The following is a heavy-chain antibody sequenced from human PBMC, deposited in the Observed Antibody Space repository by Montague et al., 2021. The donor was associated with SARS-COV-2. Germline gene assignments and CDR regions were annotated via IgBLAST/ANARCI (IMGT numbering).Heavy chain of an antibody. Sequence: SETRSLTCTVSGGSISSYYWSWIRQPAGKGLEWIGRIYTSGSTNYNPSLKSRVTMSVDTSKNQFSLKLSSVTAADTAVYYCARDLIVYDYVGGSYRPYGMDVWGQGTTVTVSS. J-gene: IGHJ6*02. CDR1: GGSISSYY. V-gene: IGHV4-4*07. CDR2: IYTSGST. CDR3: ARDLIVYDYVGGSYRPYGMDV. D-gene: IGHD3-16*02.